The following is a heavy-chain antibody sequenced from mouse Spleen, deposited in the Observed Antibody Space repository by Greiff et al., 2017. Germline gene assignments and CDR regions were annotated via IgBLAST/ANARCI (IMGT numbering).Heavy chain of an antibody. CDR1: GYTFTSYW. Sequence: QVQLQQPGAELVKPGASVKLSCKASGYTFTSYWMHWVKQRPGQGLEWIGYINPSSGYTKYNQKFKDKATLTADKSSSTAYMQLSSLTSEDSAVYYCARSPGTDWYFDVWGAGTTVTVSS. D-gene: IGHD4-1*01. V-gene: IGHV1-7*01. CDR2: INPSSGYT. CDR3: ARSPGTDWYFDV. J-gene: IGHJ1*01.